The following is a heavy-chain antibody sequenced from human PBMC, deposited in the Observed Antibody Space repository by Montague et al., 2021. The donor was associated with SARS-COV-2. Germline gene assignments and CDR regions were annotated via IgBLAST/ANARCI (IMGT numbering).Heavy chain of an antibody. V-gene: IGHV3-48*03. J-gene: IGHJ4*02. CDR2: ISSSGITI. Sequence: SLRLSCAASGFTFSSYEMNWLRQAPGKGLEWVSYISSSGITIYYADSVKGRFTISRDNAKNSLYLQMNSLRAEDTAVYYCVRDNYYYDTSGYPDYWGQGTLVTVSS. CDR1: GFTFSSYE. CDR3: VRDNYYYDTSGYPDY. D-gene: IGHD3-22*01.